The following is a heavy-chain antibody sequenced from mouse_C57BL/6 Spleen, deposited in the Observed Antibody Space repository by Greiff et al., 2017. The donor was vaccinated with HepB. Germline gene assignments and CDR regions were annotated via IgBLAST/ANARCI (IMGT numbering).Heavy chain of an antibody. V-gene: IGHV1-69*01. CDR3: ARGGPSGSRYFDV. D-gene: IGHD1-1*01. CDR1: GYTFTSYW. CDR2: IDPSDSYT. J-gene: IGHJ1*03. Sequence: VQLKQPGAELVMPGASVKLSCKASGYTFTSYWMHWVKQRPGQGLEWIGEIDPSDSYTNYNQKFKGKSTLTVDKSSSTAYMQLSSLTSEDSAVYYCARGGPSGSRYFDVWGTGTTVTVSS.